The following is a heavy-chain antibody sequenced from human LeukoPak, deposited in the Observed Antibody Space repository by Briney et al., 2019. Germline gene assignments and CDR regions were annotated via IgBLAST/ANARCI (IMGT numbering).Heavy chain of an antibody. J-gene: IGHJ4*02. D-gene: IGHD5-18*01. V-gene: IGHV1-18*04. CDR3: AREGTDTAMGSFDY. CDR1: GYTFTSYG. Sequence: ASVKVSCKASGYTFTSYGISCVRQAPGQGLEWMGWISAYNGNTNYAQKLQGRVTMTTDTSTSTAYMELRSLRSDDTAVYYCAREGTDTAMGSFDYWGQGTLVTVSS. CDR2: ISAYNGNT.